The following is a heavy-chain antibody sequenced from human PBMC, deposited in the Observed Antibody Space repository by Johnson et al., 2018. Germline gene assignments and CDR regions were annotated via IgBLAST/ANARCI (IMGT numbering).Heavy chain of an antibody. J-gene: IGHJ3*02. CDR1: GFTFSSYA. CDR2: ISYDGSNK. CDR3: ARRYYYDSSGYDDAFDI. Sequence: QVQLVQSGGGVVQPGRSLRLSCAASGFTFSSYAMHWVRQAPGKGLEWVAVISYDGSNKYYADSVKGRFTISSDNSKNTLYLQMNSLRAEDTAVYYCARRYYYDSSGYDDAFDIWGQGTMVTVSS. V-gene: IGHV3-30-3*01. D-gene: IGHD3-22*01.